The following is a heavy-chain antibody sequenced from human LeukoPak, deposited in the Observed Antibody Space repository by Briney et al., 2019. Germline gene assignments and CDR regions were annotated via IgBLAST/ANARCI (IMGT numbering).Heavy chain of an antibody. V-gene: IGHV1-18*01. CDR1: GYTFTSYG. Sequence: ASVKVSCKASGYTFTSYGISWVRQAPGQGLEWMGWISAYNGNTNYAQKLQGRVTMTTDTSTSTAYMELRSLRSVDTAVYYCAKGTTFIQLWPNDAFDIGGQGTLVTVSS. J-gene: IGHJ3*02. D-gene: IGHD5-18*01. CDR2: ISAYNGNT. CDR3: AKGTTFIQLWPNDAFDI.